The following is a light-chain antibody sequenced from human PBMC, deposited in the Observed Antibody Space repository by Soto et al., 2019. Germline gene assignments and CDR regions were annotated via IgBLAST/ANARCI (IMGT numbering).Light chain of an antibody. V-gene: IGLV2-14*01. Sequence: QSVLTQPASVSGSPGQSINISCTGTSSDVGGYIYVSWYQQHPGKAPKLMIYDVTSRPSGVSYRFSGSKSGNTASLTISGLQAEDEADYYCSSYTTSSSYVFGTGKKVTV. CDR2: DVT. CDR1: SSDVGGYIY. J-gene: IGLJ1*01. CDR3: SSYTTSSSYV.